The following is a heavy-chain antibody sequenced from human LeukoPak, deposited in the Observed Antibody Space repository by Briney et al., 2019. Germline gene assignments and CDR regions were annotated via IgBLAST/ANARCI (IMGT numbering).Heavy chain of an antibody. V-gene: IGHV4-4*07. J-gene: IGHJ5*02. Sequence: SETLSLTCTVSGGSISSYYLSWIRQPAGKGLEWIGRIYTSGTTNYNPSLKNRVTISIDRFKNQFSLNLRSVSGADTAVYYCARGPVGGVVLATAAGYFDPWGQGYLVTVSS. D-gene: IGHD2-15*01. CDR3: ARGPVGGVVLATAAGYFDP. CDR2: IYTSGTT. CDR1: GGSISSYY.